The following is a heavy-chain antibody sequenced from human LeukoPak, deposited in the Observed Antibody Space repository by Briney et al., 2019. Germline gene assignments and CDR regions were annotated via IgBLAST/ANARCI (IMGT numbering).Heavy chain of an antibody. D-gene: IGHD3-9*01. V-gene: IGHV4-59*01. CDR2: FSNSGSGSA. CDR3: ARRFLTGIAGWYDP. CDR1: GGSIRGYY. Sequence: SETLSLTCAVSGGSIRGYYWSWIRQFPGKGLEWIGYFSNSGSGSANYNPSLKSRVTMSLDTSKNQFSLKLTSVTAADTAVYYCARRFLTGIAGWYDPWGQGTLVTVSS. J-gene: IGHJ5*02.